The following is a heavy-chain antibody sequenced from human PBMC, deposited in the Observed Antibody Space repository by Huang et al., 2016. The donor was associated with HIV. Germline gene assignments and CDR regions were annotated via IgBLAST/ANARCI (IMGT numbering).Heavy chain of an antibody. J-gene: IGHJ6*03. V-gene: IGHV1-69*13. Sequence: QVNLVQSGAEVRKPGFSVKVSCKASGGTFTKYAISWVRQAPGQGLEWMGGNIALNGSAEYASKSQGRVTLAADGSTNTACLELDRLTSEDTAIYYCAKVAAGQPFHFYYYMDAWGDGTTVIVSS. CDR3: AKVAAGQPFHFYYYMDA. D-gene: IGHD3-3*02. CDR1: GGTFTKYA. CDR2: NIALNGSA.